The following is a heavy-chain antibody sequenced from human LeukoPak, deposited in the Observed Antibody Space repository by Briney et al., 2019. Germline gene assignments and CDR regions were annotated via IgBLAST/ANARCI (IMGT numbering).Heavy chain of an antibody. J-gene: IGHJ4*02. CDR2: ISYSGST. CDR1: GGSISSYY. CDR3: ASRVGATTFDY. D-gene: IGHD1-26*01. Sequence: PSETLSLTCTASGGSISSYYWGWIRQPPGKGLEWITYISYSGSTNYNPSLKSRVTISVDTSKNQFSLKLSSVTAADTAVYYCASRVGATTFDYWGQGTLVTVSS. V-gene: IGHV4-59*08.